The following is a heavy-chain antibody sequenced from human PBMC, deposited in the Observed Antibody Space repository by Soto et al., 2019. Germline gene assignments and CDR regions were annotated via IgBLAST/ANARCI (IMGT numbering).Heavy chain of an antibody. CDR3: AKDPNYEISV. CDR2: ISGSGDTT. D-gene: IGHD3-9*01. Sequence: GGALRLSCAASGFTPCHYSVSWGRQAPGKGLEWVSGISGSGDTTYYADSVKGRVTIFRDISKNTLYLQMNSLRAEDTAVYYCAKDPNYEISVWGQGTLVTVSS. CDR1: GFTPCHYS. V-gene: IGHV3-23*01. J-gene: IGHJ4*02.